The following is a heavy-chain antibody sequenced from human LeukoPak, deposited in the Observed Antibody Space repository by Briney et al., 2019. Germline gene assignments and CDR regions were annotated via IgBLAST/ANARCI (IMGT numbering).Heavy chain of an antibody. CDR1: GFILSSYW. CDR3: ARQVDPALVADYYYYGMGV. J-gene: IGHJ6*02. V-gene: IGHV3-74*01. CDR2: INSDWSSP. D-gene: IGHD5-18*01. Sequence: PGGSLRLSCSASGFILSSYWMHWVRPAPGKGLVLVSRINSDWSSPSYADSVKGRFTISRDNAKNTLYLQMNSLRAENTGVYYCARQVDPALVADYYYYGMGVWGQGTTVTVSS.